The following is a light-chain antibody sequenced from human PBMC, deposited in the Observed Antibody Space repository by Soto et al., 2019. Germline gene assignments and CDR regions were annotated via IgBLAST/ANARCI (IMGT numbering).Light chain of an antibody. CDR1: QTISSNN. CDR2: GTS. V-gene: IGKV3-20*01. J-gene: IGKJ1*01. Sequence: EIVLTQSPGTLSVSPGERATLSCRASQTISSNNLAWYQQKPGQAPSLLIYGTSSRATGIPDRFSGSGSGTDFTLTISSLEPEYSAIYYCQQYVSWTFGQGTKVEI. CDR3: QQYVSWT.